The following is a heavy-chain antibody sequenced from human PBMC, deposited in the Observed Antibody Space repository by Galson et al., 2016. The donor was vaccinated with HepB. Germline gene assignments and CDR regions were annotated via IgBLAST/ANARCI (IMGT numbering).Heavy chain of an antibody. Sequence: QSGAEVKKPGESLKISCTGSGYSFSNYWIVWVRQMPGKGLEWMGIIFPDDSDSKYSPSFEGHVTISADKSINTVYLQWTSPRASDTAMYYCARLGFDLSTGSPPGWFDPWGQGTLVTVSS. J-gene: IGHJ5*02. CDR1: GYSFSNYW. V-gene: IGHV5-51*01. CDR2: IFPDDSDS. CDR3: ARLGFDLSTGSPPGWFDP. D-gene: IGHD3-9*01.